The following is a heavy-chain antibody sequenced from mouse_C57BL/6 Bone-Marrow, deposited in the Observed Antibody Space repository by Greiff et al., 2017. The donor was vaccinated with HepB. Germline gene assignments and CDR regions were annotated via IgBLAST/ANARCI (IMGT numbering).Heavy chain of an antibody. CDR1: GYTFTSYW. CDR3: ASSLYYGSKDWYFDV. Sequence: QVQLQQPGAELVKPGASVKMSCKASGYTFTSYWITWVKQRPGQGLEWIGDIYPGSGSTNYNEKFKSKATLTVDTSSSTAYMQLSSLTSEDSAVYYGASSLYYGSKDWYFDVWGTGTTVTVSA. J-gene: IGHJ1*03. V-gene: IGHV1-55*01. CDR2: IYPGSGST. D-gene: IGHD1-1*01.